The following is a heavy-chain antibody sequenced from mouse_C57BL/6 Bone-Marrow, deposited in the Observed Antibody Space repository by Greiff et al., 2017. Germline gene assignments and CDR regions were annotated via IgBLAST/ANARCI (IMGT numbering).Heavy chain of an antibody. V-gene: IGHV1-39*01. J-gene: IGHJ4*01. Sequence: EVQLQQSGPELVKPGASVKISCKASGYSFTDYNMNWVKQSNGKSLEWIGVINPNCGTTSSNQKFKGKATVTVDQSSSTAYMQLNILTSEASAVYYCARDYDYGYAMDYWGQGTSITVSS. CDR1: GYSFTDYN. CDR3: ARDYDYGYAMDY. D-gene: IGHD2-4*01. CDR2: INPNCGTT.